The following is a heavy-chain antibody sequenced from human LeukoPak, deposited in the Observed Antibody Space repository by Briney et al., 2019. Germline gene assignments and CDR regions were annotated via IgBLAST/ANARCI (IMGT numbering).Heavy chain of an antibody. CDR2: IIPIFGTA. Sequence: KVSCKASGGTFSRYAISWVRQAPGQGLEWMGGIIPIFGTANYAQEFQGRVTITADKSTSTAYMELSSLRSEDTAVYYCARGDTAMDPFDYWGQGTLVTVSS. J-gene: IGHJ4*02. V-gene: IGHV1-69*06. D-gene: IGHD5-18*01. CDR3: ARGDTAMDPFDY. CDR1: GGTFSRYA.